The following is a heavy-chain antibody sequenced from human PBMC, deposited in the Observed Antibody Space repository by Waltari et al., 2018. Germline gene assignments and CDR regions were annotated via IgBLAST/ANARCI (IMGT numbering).Heavy chain of an antibody. V-gene: IGHV1-2*06. Sequence: RAPGQGLEWMGRINPNSGGTNYAQKFQGRVTMTRNTSISTAYMELSSLRSEDTAVYYCARGPYYDFWSGYYSSYYYYYYMDVWGKGTTVTVSS. J-gene: IGHJ6*03. D-gene: IGHD3-3*01. CDR3: ARGPYYDFWSGYYSSYYYYYYMDV. CDR2: INPNSGGT.